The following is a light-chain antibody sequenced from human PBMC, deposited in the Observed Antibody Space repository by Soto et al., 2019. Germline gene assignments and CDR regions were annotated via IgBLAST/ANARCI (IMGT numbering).Light chain of an antibody. Sequence: DIVMTQSPDSLAVSLGERATINCKSSQSVLYSSNNKNYLAWYQQKPGQPPKLLIYWASTRESGVPDRFSGSGSGTDFTLTISSLQAEDFAVYYCQQYGISQNTFGQGTKLEIK. CDR2: WAS. J-gene: IGKJ2*01. CDR1: QSVLYSSNNKNY. V-gene: IGKV4-1*01. CDR3: QQYGISQNT.